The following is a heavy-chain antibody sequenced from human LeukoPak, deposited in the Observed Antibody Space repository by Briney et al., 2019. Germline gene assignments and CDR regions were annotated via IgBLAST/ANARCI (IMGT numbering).Heavy chain of an antibody. Sequence: GGSLRLSYVASGFTFSSYEFNWVRLAPGKGLEWVSYISDSGTGIYYADSLKGRFTISRDNAKNSVYLQMNSLRDEDTAVYHCTRETLNCGCDCYDYWGQGTLVTVSS. V-gene: IGHV3-48*03. CDR1: GFTFSSYE. J-gene: IGHJ4*02. CDR3: TRETLNCGCDCYDY. CDR2: ISDSGTGI. D-gene: IGHD2-21*01.